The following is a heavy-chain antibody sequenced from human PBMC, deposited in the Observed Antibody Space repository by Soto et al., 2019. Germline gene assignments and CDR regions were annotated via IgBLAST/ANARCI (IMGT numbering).Heavy chain of an antibody. CDR2: IVPIFDTA. CDR3: ARGGGGYCSSTSCYRSMDV. J-gene: IGHJ6*02. CDR1: GGTFSSYA. V-gene: IGHV1-69*06. D-gene: IGHD2-2*01. Sequence: QVQLVQSGAEVKKPGSSVKVSCKSSGGTFSSYAISWVRQAPGQGLEWMGGIVPIFDTADYAQRFQGRVTITADKSTSPAYMELSSLRSEDTAVYYCARGGGGYCSSTSCYRSMDVWGQGTTVTVSS.